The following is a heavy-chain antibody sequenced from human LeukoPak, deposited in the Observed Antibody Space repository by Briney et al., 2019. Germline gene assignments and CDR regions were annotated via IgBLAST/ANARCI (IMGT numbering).Heavy chain of an antibody. V-gene: IGHV4-4*07. D-gene: IGHD3-22*01. Sequence: PSETLSLTCTVSGGSISSYYWSWIRQPAGKGLEWIGRIYTSGSTNYNPSLKSRVTMSVDTSKNQFSLKLSSVTAADTAVYYCARERRYDSSGYYSYYYYYYMDVWGKGTTVTISS. J-gene: IGHJ6*03. CDR2: IYTSGST. CDR3: ARERRYDSSGYYSYYYYYYMDV. CDR1: GGSISSYY.